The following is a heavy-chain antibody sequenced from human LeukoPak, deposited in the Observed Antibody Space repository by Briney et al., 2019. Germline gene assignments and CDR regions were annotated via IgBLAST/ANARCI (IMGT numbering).Heavy chain of an antibody. Sequence: AGTLRLSCAASGFTFSNYAMHWVRQAPGKGLEWEAVISDGSNKYYADSVKGRFSISRDNSKNTLYLQMNSLRDEDTAVYYCARDGGYPTGFFDYWGQGTLVTVSS. J-gene: IGHJ4*02. D-gene: IGHD3-16*01. CDR3: ARDGGYPTGFFDY. V-gene: IGHV3-30-3*01. CDR2: ISDGSNK. CDR1: GFTFSNYA.